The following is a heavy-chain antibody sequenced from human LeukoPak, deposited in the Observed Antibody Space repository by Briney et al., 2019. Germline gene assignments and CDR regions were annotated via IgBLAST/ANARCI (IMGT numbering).Heavy chain of an antibody. V-gene: IGHV4-39*01. D-gene: IGHD5-12*01. CDR3: ARLGGCGGYVYFDY. CDR1: GCTFSSCSLY. J-gene: IGHJ4*02. Sequence: AGTLSLTCTVSGCTFSSCSLYWGCQRPPPGQGLVWFRRFYYSDSTYYNPALKRRVTISEDTSKNQLSPKLSSVTAADTAVYYCARLGGCGGYVYFDYWGQGTLVTVSS. CDR2: FYYSDST.